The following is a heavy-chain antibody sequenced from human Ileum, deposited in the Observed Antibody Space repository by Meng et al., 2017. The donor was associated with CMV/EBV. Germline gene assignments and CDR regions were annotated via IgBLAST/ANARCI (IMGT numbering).Heavy chain of an antibody. D-gene: IGHD2-2*02. J-gene: IGHJ4*02. Sequence: SVTVSRQAAGCTLSSYTISCLRQARGQGLEWMGWINPNSGGTNYAQKFQGRVTMTRDTSISTAYMELSRLRSDDTAVYYCARALSPRIPTHDYWGQGTLVTVSS. CDR1: GCTLSSYT. CDR3: ARALSPRIPTHDY. CDR2: INPNSGGT. V-gene: IGHV1-2*02.